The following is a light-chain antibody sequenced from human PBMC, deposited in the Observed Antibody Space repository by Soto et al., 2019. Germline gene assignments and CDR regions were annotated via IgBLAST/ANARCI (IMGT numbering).Light chain of an antibody. Sequence: QSVMTQPPSASGTPGQRVTISCSGSSSIIGTNYVYWYQQLPGTAPKLLIYRTRQRPSGVPDRFSGSKSGTSASLSISGLRSEDDADYYCATWDDSLSGYVFGGGTKLTVL. CDR3: ATWDDSLSGYV. CDR1: SSIIGTNY. J-gene: IGLJ1*01. CDR2: RTR. V-gene: IGLV1-47*01.